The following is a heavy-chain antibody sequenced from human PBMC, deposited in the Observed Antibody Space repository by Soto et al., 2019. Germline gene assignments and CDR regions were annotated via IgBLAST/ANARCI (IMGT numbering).Heavy chain of an antibody. J-gene: IGHJ4*02. D-gene: IGHD6-6*01. CDR3: ARTSRFDC. CDR2: INHSGST. CDR1: CGSFSGYY. V-gene: IGHV4-34*01. Sequence: QVQLQQWGAGLLKPSETLSLTCAVYCGSFSGYYWSWNHQPPGKGLEWIGEINHSGSTNYNPSLKSRVTMSVDTSKNLFSLKLSSVTAADTAVYYCARTSRFDCWGQGTLVTVSS.